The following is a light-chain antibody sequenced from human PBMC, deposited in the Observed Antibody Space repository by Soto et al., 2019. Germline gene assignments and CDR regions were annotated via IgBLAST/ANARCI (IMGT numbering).Light chain of an antibody. CDR2: GAS. J-gene: IGKJ3*01. CDR3: QQYGSSPVT. Sequence: EIVLTQSPGTLSLSPGERATLSCRASQSVSSSYLAWYQQKPGQAPRLLIYGASSRATGIPDRFSGSGSGPDIPLTISRLEAEDAAVYYCQQYGSSPVTFGPGTKVDIK. CDR1: QSVSSSY. V-gene: IGKV3-20*01.